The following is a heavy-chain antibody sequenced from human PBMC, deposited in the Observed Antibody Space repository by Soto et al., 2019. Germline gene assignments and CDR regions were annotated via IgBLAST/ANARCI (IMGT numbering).Heavy chain of an antibody. V-gene: IGHV1-69*01. CDR2: IIPIFGTA. J-gene: IGHJ4*02. Sequence: QVQLVQSGAEVKKPGSSVKVSCKASGGTFSSYAISWVRQAPGQGLEWMGGIIPIFGTANYAQKFQGRVTITADESTSTAYMELSSLRSEDTAVYYCARVPTAMVTRNWNDVFDYWGQGTLVTVSS. D-gene: IGHD5-18*01. CDR3: ARVPTAMVTRNWNDVFDY. CDR1: GGTFSSYA.